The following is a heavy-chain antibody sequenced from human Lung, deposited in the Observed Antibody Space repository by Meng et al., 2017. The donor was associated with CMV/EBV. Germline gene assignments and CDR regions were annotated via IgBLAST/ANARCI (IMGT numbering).Heavy chain of an antibody. J-gene: IGHJ6*02. CDR1: GGSISTYY. CDR2: ISNRGST. Sequence: SETLSLTCTVSGGSISTYYWNWLRQLPGKGLEWIGYISNRGSTDYNPSLKSRVTISVDTSKNQFSLKLTSVTAADTAVYYCARFDMDVEGYYGMDVWGQGTTVTVSS. V-gene: IGHV4-59*01. D-gene: IGHD2-15*01. CDR3: ARFDMDVEGYYGMDV.